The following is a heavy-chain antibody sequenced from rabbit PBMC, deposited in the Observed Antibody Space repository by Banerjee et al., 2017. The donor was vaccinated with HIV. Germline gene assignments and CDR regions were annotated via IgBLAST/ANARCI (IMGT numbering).Heavy chain of an antibody. V-gene: IGHV1S7*01. CDR3: ARGVLGIGDPYDL. CDR1: GFDITSYY. CDR2: IYVGKGGT. D-gene: IGHD6-1*01. Sequence: QSLEESGGGLVQPGGSLTLSCTASGFDITSYYMSWVRQAPGKGLEWIGNIYVGKGGTVYANSVKGRFTISRDNAQNTVFLQMTSLTAADTATYFCARGVLGIGDPYDLWGPGTLVTVS. J-gene: IGHJ4*01.